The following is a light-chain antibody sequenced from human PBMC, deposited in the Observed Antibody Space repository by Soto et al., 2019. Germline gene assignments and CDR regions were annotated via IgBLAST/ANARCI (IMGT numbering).Light chain of an antibody. CDR2: AAS. Sequence: DIQMTQSPSSLSASVGDRVTITCRASQSISSYLNWYQQKPGKAPKLLIYAASSLQSGVPSRFSGSGSGTDLTLTISSLQPEAFATYYCQQSYSTPLFTFGPGTKVDIK. CDR3: QQSYSTPLFT. V-gene: IGKV1-39*01. CDR1: QSISSY. J-gene: IGKJ3*01.